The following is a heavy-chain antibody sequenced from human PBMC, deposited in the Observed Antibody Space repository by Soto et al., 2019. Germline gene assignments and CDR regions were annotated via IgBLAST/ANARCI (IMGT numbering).Heavy chain of an antibody. CDR2: ISYDGSNK. J-gene: IGHJ6*02. CDR3: ARERVILVGATDYYYYGMDV. Sequence: GGSLRLSCAASGFTFSSYAMHWVRQAPGKGLEWVAVISYDGSNKYYADSVKGRFTISRDNSKNTLYLQMNSLRAEDTAVYYCARERVILVGATDYYYYGMDVWGQGTTVTVSS. D-gene: IGHD1-26*01. V-gene: IGHV3-30-3*01. CDR1: GFTFSSYA.